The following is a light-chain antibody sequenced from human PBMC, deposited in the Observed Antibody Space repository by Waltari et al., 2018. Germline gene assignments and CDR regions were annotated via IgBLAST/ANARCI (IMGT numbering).Light chain of an antibody. CDR2: DAS. CDR1: PTISTW. J-gene: IGKJ1*01. CDR3: QQYQTFRT. V-gene: IGKV1-5*01. Sequence: IQMTQSPSTLSASVGDRVTITGRASPTISTWLAWYQPKPGQAPKLLIYDASTIQSGVPSRFSGSGSGTEFSLTISTLQPDDFATYYCQQYQTFRTFGRGTRVELK.